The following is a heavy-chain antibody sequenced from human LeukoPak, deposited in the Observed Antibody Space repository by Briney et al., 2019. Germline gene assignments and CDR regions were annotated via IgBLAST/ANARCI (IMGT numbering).Heavy chain of an antibody. D-gene: IGHD2-21*02. CDR1: GGTFISYA. CDR2: IIPIFGTA. V-gene: IGHV1-69*13. CDR3: ARADIVVVTGTYFDY. J-gene: IGHJ4*02. Sequence: ASVKVSCKASGGTFISYAISWVRQAPGQGLEWMGGIIPIFGTANYAQKFQGRVTITADESTSTAYMELSSLRSEDTAVYYCARADIVVVTGTYFDYWGQGTLVTVSS.